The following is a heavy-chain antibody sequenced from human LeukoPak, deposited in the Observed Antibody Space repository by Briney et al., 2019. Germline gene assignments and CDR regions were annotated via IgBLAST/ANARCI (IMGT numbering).Heavy chain of an antibody. J-gene: IGHJ5*02. D-gene: IGHD6-13*01. V-gene: IGHV1-69*05. CDR3: ARDGLIAAAGRGGHNWFDP. CDR2: IIPIFGTA. Sequence: SVKVSCKASGGTFSSYAISWVRQAPGQGLEWMGGIIPIFGTANYAQKFQGRVTITTDESTSTAYMELSSLRSEDTAVCYCARDGLIAAAGRGGHNWFDPWGQGTLVTVSS. CDR1: GGTFSSYA.